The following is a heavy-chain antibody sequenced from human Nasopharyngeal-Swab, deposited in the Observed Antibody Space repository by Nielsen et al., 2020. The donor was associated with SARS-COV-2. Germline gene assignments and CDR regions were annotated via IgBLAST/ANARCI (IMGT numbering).Heavy chain of an antibody. J-gene: IGHJ6*02. Sequence: GESLKISCAASGFTFTNYWMSWFRQAPGKGLEWVANIKQDGSEKYYVDSVKGRFTISRDNAKNSLYLQMNSLRAEDTAVYYCARESYYGMDVWGQGTTVTVSS. CDR3: ARESYYGMDV. V-gene: IGHV3-7*01. CDR2: IKQDGSEK. CDR1: GFTFTNYW.